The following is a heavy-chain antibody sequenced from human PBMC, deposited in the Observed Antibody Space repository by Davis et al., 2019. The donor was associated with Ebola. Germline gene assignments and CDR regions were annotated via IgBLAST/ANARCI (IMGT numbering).Heavy chain of an antibody. V-gene: IGHV7-4-1*02. Sequence: ASVKVSCKASGYTLSHYSVNWVRQAPGQGLEWTGWINTETGNPTYAQAFTGRFVFSLDTSVSTAYLQISSLKAEDTAIYYCARSTMSQDAFDIWGQGTMVTVSS. D-gene: IGHD3-10*02. CDR3: ARSTMSQDAFDI. CDR2: INTETGNP. J-gene: IGHJ3*02. CDR1: GYTLSHYS.